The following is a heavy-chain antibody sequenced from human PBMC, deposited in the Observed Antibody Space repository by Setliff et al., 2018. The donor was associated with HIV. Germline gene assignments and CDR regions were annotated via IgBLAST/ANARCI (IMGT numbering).Heavy chain of an antibody. D-gene: IGHD3-3*01. V-gene: IGHV4-38-2*01. CDR2: VYNSGGT. J-gene: IGHJ4*01. CDR1: GYSISIGYY. CDR3: APGEGVASTYYHD. Sequence: SETLSLTCAVSGYSISIGYYWGWIRQTPGKGLESIGYVYNSGGTNYNPSLKSRVTILMDLSRNQLSLHLASVTTADTAVYFCAPGEGVASTYYHDWGQGTQVTVSS.